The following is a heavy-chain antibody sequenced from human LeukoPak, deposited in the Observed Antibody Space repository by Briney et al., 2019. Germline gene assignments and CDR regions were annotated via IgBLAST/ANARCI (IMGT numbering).Heavy chain of an antibody. CDR1: GGSFSGYY. Sequence: PSETLSLTCAVYGGSFSGYYWSWIRQPPGKGLEWIGEINHSGSTNYNPSLKSRVTISVDTSKNQFSLKLSSVTAADTAVYYCASRNYYDSSGYYPTGGVFDYWGQGTLVTVSS. CDR2: INHSGST. J-gene: IGHJ4*02. D-gene: IGHD3-22*01. V-gene: IGHV4-34*01. CDR3: ASRNYYDSSGYYPTGGVFDY.